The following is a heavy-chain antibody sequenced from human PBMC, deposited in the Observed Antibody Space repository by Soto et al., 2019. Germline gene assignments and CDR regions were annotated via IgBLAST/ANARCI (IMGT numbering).Heavy chain of an antibody. CDR3: ARVYVVRGAIIPYFDY. Sequence: PSGTLSLTCAVSGGSVSSSNWWRWVRQPPGKGLEGIGRIYHSGSTNYNPSLKSRVTISVDKSKNQFSLKLSSVTAGDTAVYYCARVYVVRGAIIPYFDYRGQGTLVTVFS. V-gene: IGHV4-4*02. D-gene: IGHD3-10*01. CDR1: GGSVSSSNW. CDR2: IYHSGST. J-gene: IGHJ4*02.